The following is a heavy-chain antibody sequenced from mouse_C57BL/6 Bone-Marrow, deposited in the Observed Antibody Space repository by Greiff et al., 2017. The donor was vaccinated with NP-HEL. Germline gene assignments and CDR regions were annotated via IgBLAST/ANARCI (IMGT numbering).Heavy chain of an antibody. Sequence: QVQLQQSGPELVKPGASVKISCKASGYSFTSYYIHWVKQRPGQGLEWIGWIYPGSGNTKYNEKFKGKATLTAAPSSSTAYMQLSSLTSEDSAVYYCARGDAGDYYYAMDYWGQGTSVTVSS. J-gene: IGHJ4*01. CDR3: ARGDAGDYYYAMDY. CDR2: IYPGSGNT. CDR1: GYSFTSYY. D-gene: IGHD3-3*01. V-gene: IGHV1-66*01.